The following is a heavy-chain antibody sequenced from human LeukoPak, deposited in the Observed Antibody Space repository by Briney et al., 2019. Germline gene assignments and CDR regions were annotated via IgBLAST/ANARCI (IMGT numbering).Heavy chain of an antibody. CDR3: AKGSSSSWTNFDY. J-gene: IGHJ4*02. Sequence: PGGSLRLSCAASGFTFSSYWMHWVRQAPGKGLVWVSRINSDGSSTSYADSVKGRFTISRDNSKNTLYLQMNSLRPEDTAVYYCAKGSSSSWTNFDYWGQGTLATVSS. CDR1: GFTFSSYW. CDR2: INSDGSST. D-gene: IGHD6-13*01. V-gene: IGHV3-74*01.